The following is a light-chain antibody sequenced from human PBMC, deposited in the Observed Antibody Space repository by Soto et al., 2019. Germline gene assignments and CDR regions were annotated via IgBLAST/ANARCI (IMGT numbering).Light chain of an antibody. J-gene: IGKJ5*01. CDR3: QQYGSSPSIT. V-gene: IGKV3-20*01. CDR1: QSVSSSY. CDR2: GAS. Sequence: VLTQSPGTLFLSPGERATLSCRASQSVSSSYLAWYQQKPGQAPRLLIYGASSRATGIPDRFSGSGSGTDFTLTISRLEPEDFAVYYCQQYGSSPSITFGQGTRLEIK.